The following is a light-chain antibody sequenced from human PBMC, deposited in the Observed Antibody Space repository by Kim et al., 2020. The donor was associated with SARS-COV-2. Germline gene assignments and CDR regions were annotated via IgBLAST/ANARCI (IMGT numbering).Light chain of an antibody. V-gene: IGKV3-15*01. CDR2: GAS. CDR1: QSVSSN. J-gene: IGKJ4*02. CDR3: QQYSHWPRT. Sequence: EIVMTQSPATLSLSPGESATLSCRASQSVSSNLAWYQQKPGQAPRLIIYGASTRATGIPGRFSGSGSGTEFTLSISSLQSEDFAVYYCQQYSHWPRTFGGGTKVDIK.